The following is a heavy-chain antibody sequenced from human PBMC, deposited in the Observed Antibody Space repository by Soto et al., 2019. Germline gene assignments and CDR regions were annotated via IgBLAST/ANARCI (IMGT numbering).Heavy chain of an antibody. Sequence: SETLSLTCTVSGGSISSYYWSWIRQPAGKGLEWIGRIYTSGSTNYNPSLKSRVTMSVDTSKNQFSLKLSSVTAADTAVYYCARDAFGNDILTGYSYYCGMDVWGQGTTVTVSS. CDR1: GGSISSYY. CDR3: ARDAFGNDILTGYSYYCGMDV. D-gene: IGHD3-9*01. CDR2: IYTSGST. V-gene: IGHV4-4*07. J-gene: IGHJ6*02.